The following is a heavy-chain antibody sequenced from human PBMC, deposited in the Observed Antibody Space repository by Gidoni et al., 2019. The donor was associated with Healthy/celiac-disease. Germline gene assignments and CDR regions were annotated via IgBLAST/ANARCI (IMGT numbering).Heavy chain of an antibody. CDR1: GFTFSGSA. J-gene: IGHJ4*02. CDR3: TRHAPLVGATD. D-gene: IGHD1-26*01. CDR2: IRSKANSYAT. Sequence: EVQLVESGGGLVQPGWSLKLSCAASGFTFSGSAMHWVRQASGKGLEWVGRIRSKANSYATAYAASVKGRFTISRDDSKNTAYLQMNSLKTEDTAVYYCTRHAPLVGATDWGQGTLVTVSS. V-gene: IGHV3-73*01.